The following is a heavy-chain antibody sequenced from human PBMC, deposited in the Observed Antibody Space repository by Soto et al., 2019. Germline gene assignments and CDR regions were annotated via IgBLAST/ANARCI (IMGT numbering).Heavy chain of an antibody. J-gene: IGHJ3*02. D-gene: IGHD1-26*01. CDR2: IYYSGST. CDR3: ARLESLLRWGPEWENNSFHI. Sequence: PSETLSLTCAVSGGSITPYYWSWIRQSPGKGPEWIGYIYYSGSTNYNPSLKSRVTLSVDTSKNQFSLNLSSVTAADTAVYYCARLESLLRWGPEWENNSFHIWGQGTMVTVSS. CDR1: GGSITPYY. V-gene: IGHV4-59*08.